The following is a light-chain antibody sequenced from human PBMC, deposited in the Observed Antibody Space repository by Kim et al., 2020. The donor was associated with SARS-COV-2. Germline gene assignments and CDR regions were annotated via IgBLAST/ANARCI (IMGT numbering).Light chain of an antibody. CDR1: KLGEKY. CDR3: QTWDSITVV. V-gene: IGLV3-1*01. Sequence: SYELTQPPSVSVSPGQTASITCSGDKLGEKYACWYQQKPGQSPVLVIYHDTKRPSGIPERFSGSNSGNTATLTISGTQAMDEADYYCQTWDSITVVFGGGTKVTVL. CDR2: HDT. J-gene: IGLJ2*01.